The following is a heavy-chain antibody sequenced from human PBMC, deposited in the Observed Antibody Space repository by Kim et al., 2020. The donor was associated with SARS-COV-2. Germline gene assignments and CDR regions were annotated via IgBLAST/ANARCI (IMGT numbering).Heavy chain of an antibody. V-gene: IGHV4-34*01. J-gene: IGHJ4*02. CDR1: NGSFTNYF. CDR2: IHFSGTT. Sequence: SETLSLTCAVHNGSFTNYFWNWIRQPPGKGLEWIGEIHFSGTTNYNPTLRSRVTMSGDTSKKQLSLTLTSVTAADSATYYCAGARQRSSFDSWGQGTPVTVSS. CDR3: AGARQRSSFDS.